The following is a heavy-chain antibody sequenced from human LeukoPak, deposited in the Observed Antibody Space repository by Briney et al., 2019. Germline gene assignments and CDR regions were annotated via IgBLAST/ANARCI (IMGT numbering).Heavy chain of an antibody. CDR3: ARGSLVDEMFDP. D-gene: IGHD2-15*01. CDR2: INHSGST. CDR1: GGSFSGYY. J-gene: IGHJ5*02. Sequence: SETLSLTCAVHGGSFSGYYWTWIRQPPGKGLEWIGEINHSGSTNYNPSLKSRVTISVDTSKNQFSLKLSSVTAADTAVYYCARGSLVDEMFDPWGRGTLVTVSS. V-gene: IGHV4-34*01.